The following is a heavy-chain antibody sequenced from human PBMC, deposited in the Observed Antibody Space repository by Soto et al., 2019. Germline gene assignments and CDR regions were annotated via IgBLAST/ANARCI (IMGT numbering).Heavy chain of an antibody. CDR1: GYTFTDSY. CDR3: ARDWIYCTGTSCHQGAFDV. D-gene: IGHD2-8*02. J-gene: IGHJ3*01. V-gene: IGHV1-2*02. CDR2: INANTGGT. Sequence: ASVKVFCKASGYTFTDSYIHWVRQAPGQGLEWMGWINANTGGTKYAQKFQGRVTMTRDTSITSAYLELSSLRSDDRAVYYCARDWIYCTGTSCHQGAFDVWGQGTMVTVSS.